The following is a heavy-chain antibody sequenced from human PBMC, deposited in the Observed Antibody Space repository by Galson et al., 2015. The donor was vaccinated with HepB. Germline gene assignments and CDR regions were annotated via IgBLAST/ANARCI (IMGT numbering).Heavy chain of an antibody. Sequence: SLRLSCAASGFSFSSYWMSWVRQAPGKGLEWVANIKQDGIGKHFVDSVKGRFIISRDNAKNLLFLQMNSLRAEDTAVYYCARDLGNYYGSGMSYNWFDPWGQGTLVTVSS. D-gene: IGHD3-10*01. J-gene: IGHJ5*02. V-gene: IGHV3-7*03. CDR3: ARDLGNYYGSGMSYNWFDP. CDR2: IKQDGIGK. CDR1: GFSFSSYW.